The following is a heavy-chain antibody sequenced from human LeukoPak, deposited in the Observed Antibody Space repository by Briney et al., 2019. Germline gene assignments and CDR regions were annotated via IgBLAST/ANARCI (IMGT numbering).Heavy chain of an antibody. Sequence: KPSETLSLTCAVYGGSFSGYYWSWIRQPPGKGLEWIGEINHSGSTNYNPSLKSRVTISVDTSKSQFSLKLSSVTAADTAVYYCASIVVVTAADPSDAFDIWGQGTMVTVSS. CDR3: ASIVVVTAADPSDAFDI. J-gene: IGHJ3*02. V-gene: IGHV4-34*01. CDR1: GGSFSGYY. CDR2: INHSGST. D-gene: IGHD2-21*02.